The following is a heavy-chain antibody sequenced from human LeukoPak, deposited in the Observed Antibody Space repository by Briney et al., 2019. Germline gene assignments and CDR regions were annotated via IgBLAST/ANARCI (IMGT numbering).Heavy chain of an antibody. J-gene: IGHJ4*02. V-gene: IGHV3-15*01. Sequence: GGSLRLSCADSGFSFTNAWMSWVRQAPGKGLEWVGRIKNKGDGETTDYAASVKGRFTLSRDDSKATLYLQMNSLQTEDTAVYYCTTDLGLTMIRGVLVSWGRGTLVTVSS. CDR3: TTDLGLTMIRGVLVS. CDR1: GFSFTNAW. D-gene: IGHD3-10*01. CDR2: IKNKGDGETT.